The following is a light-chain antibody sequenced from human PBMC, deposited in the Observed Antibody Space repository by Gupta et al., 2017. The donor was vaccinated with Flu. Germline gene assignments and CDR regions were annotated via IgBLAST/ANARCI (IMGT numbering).Light chain of an antibody. Sequence: QSVLTQPPSVSGAPGQRVTISCTGSSSNIGAGYAVHWYQQLPGTAPKLLIYGNSNRPAGVPDRFSGSKSGTSASLAITGLQAEDEADYYCQSYDSSLSGSEGWVFGGGTKLTVL. CDR2: GNS. V-gene: IGLV1-40*01. CDR3: QSYDSSLSGSEGWV. J-gene: IGLJ3*02. CDR1: SSNIGAGYA.